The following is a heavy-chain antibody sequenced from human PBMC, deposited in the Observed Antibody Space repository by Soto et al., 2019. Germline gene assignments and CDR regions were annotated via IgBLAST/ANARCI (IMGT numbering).Heavy chain of an antibody. Sequence: GASVKVSCKASGGTFSSYTISWVRQAPGQGLEWMGRIIPILGIANYAQKFQGRVTITADKSTSTAYMELSSLRSEDTAVYYCAREGDVPYYYYGMDVWGQGTTVTVSS. D-gene: IGHD2-21*02. CDR1: GGTFSSYT. CDR3: AREGDVPYYYYGMDV. J-gene: IGHJ6*02. V-gene: IGHV1-69*04. CDR2: IIPILGIA.